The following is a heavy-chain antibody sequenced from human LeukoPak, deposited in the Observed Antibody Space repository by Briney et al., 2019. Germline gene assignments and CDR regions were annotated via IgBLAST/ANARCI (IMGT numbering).Heavy chain of an antibody. CDR1: GGSISTYY. Sequence: SETLSLACTVSGGSISTYYWSWIRLPPGKGLEWIGYIYYTGATYYNPSLKSRVTISLDTSKNHFSLKLSSVTAADAAVYYCARAGYSYGTGYYFDYWGQGALVTVSS. V-gene: IGHV4-59*01. J-gene: IGHJ4*02. CDR3: ARAGYSYGTGYYFDY. D-gene: IGHD5-18*01. CDR2: IYYTGAT.